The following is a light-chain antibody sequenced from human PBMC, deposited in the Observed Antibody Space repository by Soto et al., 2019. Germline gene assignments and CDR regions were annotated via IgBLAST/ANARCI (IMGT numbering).Light chain of an antibody. V-gene: IGKV3-11*01. Sequence: EIVLTQSPATLSLSPGERATLSCRASQSVSSYLAWYQQRPGQAPRLLIYDASNRATGIPARFSGSGSGTDFTLTISSLEPEDFAIYYCQHRNSRPCSFGPGTKVDIK. CDR2: DAS. CDR1: QSVSSY. J-gene: IGKJ3*01. CDR3: QHRNSRPCS.